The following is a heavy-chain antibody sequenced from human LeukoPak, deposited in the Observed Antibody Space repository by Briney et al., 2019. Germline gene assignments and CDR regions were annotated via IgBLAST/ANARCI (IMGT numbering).Heavy chain of an antibody. CDR1: GYSLSSGYY. Sequence: PSETLSLTCTVSGYSLSSGYYWGWIRQPPGKGLEWIGEIYHSGSTNYNPSLKSRVTISVDKSKNQFSLKLSSVTAADTAVYYCARELSYSSSSRGWFDPWGQGTLVTVSS. CDR3: ARELSYSSSSRGWFDP. CDR2: IYHSGST. D-gene: IGHD6-6*01. J-gene: IGHJ5*02. V-gene: IGHV4-38-2*02.